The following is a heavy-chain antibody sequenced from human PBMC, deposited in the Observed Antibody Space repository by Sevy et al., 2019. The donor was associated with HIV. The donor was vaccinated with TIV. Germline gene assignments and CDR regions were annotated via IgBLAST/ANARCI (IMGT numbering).Heavy chain of an antibody. J-gene: IGHJ3*01. CDR1: GFTFSSYA. Sequence: GGSLRLSCAASGFTFSSYAMHWVRQAPGKGLEWVSAISNSGSDTKYAGSVKGRFTISRDNSKNTLYVQMNSLSAEDTAVYYCAKDRITVIRDAFDLWGQGTMVTVS. CDR3: AKDRITVIRDAFDL. D-gene: IGHD4-17*01. V-gene: IGHV3-23*01. CDR2: ISNSGSDT.